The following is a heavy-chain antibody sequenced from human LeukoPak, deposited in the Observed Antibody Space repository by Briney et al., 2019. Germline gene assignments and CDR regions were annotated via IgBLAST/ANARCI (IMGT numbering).Heavy chain of an antibody. CDR1: GYTFTSYD. Sequence: ASVKVSCKASGYTFTSYDINWVRQATGQGLEWMGWMNPNSGNTGYAQKFQGRVTITRNTSISTAYMELSSLRSEDTAVYYCARASYSSGWGSYYYYYMDVWGKGTTVTVSS. J-gene: IGHJ6*03. V-gene: IGHV1-8*03. CDR3: ARASYSSGWGSYYYYYMDV. CDR2: MNPNSGNT. D-gene: IGHD6-19*01.